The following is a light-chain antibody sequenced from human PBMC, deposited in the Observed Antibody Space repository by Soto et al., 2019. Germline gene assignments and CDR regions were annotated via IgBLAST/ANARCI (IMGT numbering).Light chain of an antibody. CDR2: EVS. Sequence: QSVLTQPASVSGSPGQSVAISCTGTSSDVGAYNYVSWYQQHPGKAPKLLLSEVSNRPSGVSDRFSGSKSGNTASLTISGLQAEDEADYYCSSLTTSFTDVFGTGTKVTAL. CDR3: SSLTTSFTDV. J-gene: IGLJ1*01. CDR1: SSDVGAYNY. V-gene: IGLV2-14*01.